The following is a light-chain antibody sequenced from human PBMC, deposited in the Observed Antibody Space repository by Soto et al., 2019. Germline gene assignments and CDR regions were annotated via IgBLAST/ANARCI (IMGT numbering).Light chain of an antibody. J-gene: IGKJ4*01. Sequence: EIVLGQSPGTLSLSPWERAALSCVASQSVSSSFLTWYQQKPGQAPRLLIYGASSRATGIPDRFSGSGSGTDFTLTISRLEPEDFAVYYCRQYGSSRLTFGGGTKVDIK. V-gene: IGKV3-20*01. CDR3: RQYGSSRLT. CDR1: QSVSSSF. CDR2: GAS.